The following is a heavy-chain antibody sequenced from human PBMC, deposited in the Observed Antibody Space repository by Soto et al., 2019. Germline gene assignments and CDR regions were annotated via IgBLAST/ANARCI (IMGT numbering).Heavy chain of an antibody. Sequence: EVQLLESGGGLVQPGGSLRLSCTASGFTFSSYAMSWARQAPGKGLEWLATFAVPYTGAQTFYADSVVGRLTISRDDSKSTLYFQLNSLRVEGTAVYYCAKDWGRIAVAGWTDWGPGTLVTVAS. CDR3: AKDWGRIAVAGWTD. CDR2: VPYTGAQT. V-gene: IGHV3-23*01. J-gene: IGHJ4*02. CDR1: GFTFSSYA. D-gene: IGHD6-19*01.